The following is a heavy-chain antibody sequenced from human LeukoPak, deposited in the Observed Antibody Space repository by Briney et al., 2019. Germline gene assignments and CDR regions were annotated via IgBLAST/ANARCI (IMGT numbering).Heavy chain of an antibody. CDR3: ARDGRYGSGIYYYYYYYMDV. D-gene: IGHD3-10*01. CDR1: GYTFTGYY. J-gene: IGHJ6*03. V-gene: IGHV1-2*02. Sequence: ASVKVSCKASGYTFTGYYMHWVRQAPGQGLEWMGWINPNSGGTNYAQKFQGRVTMTRDTSISTAYMELSRLRSDDTAVYYCARDGRYGSGIYYYYYYYMDVGAKGPTVTVSS. CDR2: INPNSGGT.